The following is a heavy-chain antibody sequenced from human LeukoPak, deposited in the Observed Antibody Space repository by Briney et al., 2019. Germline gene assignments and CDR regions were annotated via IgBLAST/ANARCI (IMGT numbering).Heavy chain of an antibody. CDR3: ARVSEYSYGYFDY. CDR1: GGSISSGGYS. D-gene: IGHD5-18*01. J-gene: IGHJ4*02. V-gene: IGHV4-30-2*01. CDR2: IYHSGST. Sequence: PSETLSLTCAVSGGSISSGGYSWSWIRQPPGKGLEWIGYIYHSGSTYYNPSLKSRVTISVDRSKNQFSLKLSSVTAVDTAVYYCARVSEYSYGYFDYWGQGTLVTVSS.